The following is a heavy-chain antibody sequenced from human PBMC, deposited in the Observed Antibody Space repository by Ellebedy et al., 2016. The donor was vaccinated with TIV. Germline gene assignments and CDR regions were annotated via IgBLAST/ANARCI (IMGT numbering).Heavy chain of an antibody. V-gene: IGHV1-18*01. Sequence: AASVKVSCKTSGYTFTSYGVSWVRHAPGQGLEWMGWISGLNGKTKYERTVQGRVTLTTDTAARTVYMELTSLRSDDTAVYYCARDNTVGGTNWFDPWGQGTLVIVSS. CDR1: GYTFTSYG. CDR2: ISGLNGKT. D-gene: IGHD6-19*01. CDR3: ARDNTVGGTNWFDP. J-gene: IGHJ5*02.